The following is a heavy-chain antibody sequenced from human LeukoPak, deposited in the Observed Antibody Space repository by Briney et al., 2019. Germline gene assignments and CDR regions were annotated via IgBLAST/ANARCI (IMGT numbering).Heavy chain of an antibody. CDR1: GFTFSSYG. CDR2: IRYDGSNK. V-gene: IGHV3-30*02. J-gene: IGHJ4*02. D-gene: IGHD6-19*01. CDR3: AKDQGRGQWLEYYFDY. Sequence: GGSLRLSCAASGFTFSSYGMSWVRQAPGKGLEWVAFIRYDGSNKYYADSVKGRFTISRDNSKNTLYLQMNSLRAEDTAVYYCAKDQGRGQWLEYYFDYWGQGTLVTVSS.